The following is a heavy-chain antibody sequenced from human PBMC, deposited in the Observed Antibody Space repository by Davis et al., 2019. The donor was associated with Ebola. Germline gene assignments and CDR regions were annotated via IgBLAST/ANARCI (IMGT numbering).Heavy chain of an antibody. CDR3: VKVDFGGKVGPGYFDH. CDR2: ISSTGGIP. J-gene: IGHJ4*02. V-gene: IGHV3-64D*08. D-gene: IGHD4-23*01. CDR1: GFTFSSYA. Sequence: GESLKISCSGSGFTFSSYAMHWVRQAPGKGLEHVSAISSTGGIPYFADLVDGRFIISRDNSKNTFYLQMRDLRPADTAVYYCVKVDFGGKVGPGYFDHWGQGALVTVTS.